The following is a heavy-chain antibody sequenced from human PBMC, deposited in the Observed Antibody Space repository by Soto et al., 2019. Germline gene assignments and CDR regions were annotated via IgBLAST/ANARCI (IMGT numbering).Heavy chain of an antibody. Sequence: QVQLVQSGAEVKKPGSSVKVSCKASGGTFSSYAISWVRQAPGQGLGWMGGIIPIFGTANYAQKFQGRVTITADESTSTAYMELSSLRSEDTAVYYCARDLEDCSGGSCFPGSLDYWGQGTLVTVSS. CDR3: ARDLEDCSGGSCFPGSLDY. CDR2: IIPIFGTA. CDR1: GGTFSSYA. D-gene: IGHD2-15*01. J-gene: IGHJ4*02. V-gene: IGHV1-69*01.